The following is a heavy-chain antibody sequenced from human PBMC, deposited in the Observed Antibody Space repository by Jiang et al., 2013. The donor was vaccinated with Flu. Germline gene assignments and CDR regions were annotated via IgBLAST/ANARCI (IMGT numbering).Heavy chain of an antibody. V-gene: IGHV4-59*11. CDR2: IYYSGST. J-gene: IGHJ4*02. CDR3: ARGRGQWFGELLFDY. CDR1: GDSFSDHY. Sequence: PGLVKPSETLSLTCTVSGDSFSDHYWNWIRQPPGKGLEWIGYIYYSGSTNYNPSLESRVTISLDTSKNQFSLQLTSVTAADTAVYYCARGRGQWFGELLFDYWGQGSLVTVSS. D-gene: IGHD3-10*01.